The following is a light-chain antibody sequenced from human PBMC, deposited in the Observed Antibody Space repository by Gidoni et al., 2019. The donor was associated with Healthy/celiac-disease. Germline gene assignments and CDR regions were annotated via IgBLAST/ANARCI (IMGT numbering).Light chain of an antibody. Sequence: DIQMTQSPSSLSASVGDRVTITCRASQSISSYLNWYQQKPGKAPKLLIYAASSLQSGVPSRFSGSGSGTDFTLTISSLQPEDFATYYCQQSYSTPFFTFXGXTKVXIK. V-gene: IGKV1-39*01. CDR1: QSISSY. CDR2: AAS. CDR3: QQSYSTPFFT. J-gene: IGKJ4*01.